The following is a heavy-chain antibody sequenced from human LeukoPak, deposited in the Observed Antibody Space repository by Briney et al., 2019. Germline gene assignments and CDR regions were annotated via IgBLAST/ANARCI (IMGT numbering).Heavy chain of an antibody. Sequence: ASVKVSCKASGYTFTSYGISWVRQAPGQGLEWMGWISAYNGSTNYAQKLQGRVTMTTDTSTSTAYMELRSLRSDDTAVYYCARDPPLYCSGGSCYPPDGFDYWGQGTLVTVSS. J-gene: IGHJ4*02. CDR2: ISAYNGST. V-gene: IGHV1-18*01. D-gene: IGHD2-15*01. CDR3: ARDPPLYCSGGSCYPPDGFDY. CDR1: GYTFTSYG.